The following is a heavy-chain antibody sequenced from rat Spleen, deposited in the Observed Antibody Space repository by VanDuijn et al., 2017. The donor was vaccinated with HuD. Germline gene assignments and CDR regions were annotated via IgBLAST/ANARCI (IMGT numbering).Heavy chain of an antibody. CDR3: ARLRRVFDY. Sequence: EVQLVESDGGLVQPGRSLKLSCAASGFTFNNYGMVWVRQAPTKGLEWVASITTGGAITSYRDSVKGRFTISRDTAKSTLYLQMDSLRSEETATYYCARLRRVFDYWGQGTLVTVSS. D-gene: IGHD1-11*01. J-gene: IGHJ3*01. CDR2: ITTGGAIT. V-gene: IGHV5S11*01. CDR1: GFTFNNYG.